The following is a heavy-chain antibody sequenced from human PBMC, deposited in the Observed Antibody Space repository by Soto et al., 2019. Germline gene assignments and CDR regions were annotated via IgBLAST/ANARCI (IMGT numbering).Heavy chain of an antibody. J-gene: IGHJ4*02. V-gene: IGHV1-18*01. CDR3: ARGRYGDY. Sequence: QVHLVQSGAEVKKPGASVKVSCKGSGYDFTTYGITWVRQAPGQGLEWMAWISAHNGNTDYAQKLQGRVTVTRDTSTSTAYMELRSLRSDDTAMYYCARGRYGDYWGQGALVTVYS. CDR1: GYDFTTYG. CDR2: ISAHNGNT. D-gene: IGHD1-1*01.